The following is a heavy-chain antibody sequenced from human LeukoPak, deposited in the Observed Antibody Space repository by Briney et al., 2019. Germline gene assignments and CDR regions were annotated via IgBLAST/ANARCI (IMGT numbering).Heavy chain of an antibody. Sequence: PGGSLRLSCAASGFTFSSYAMHWVRQAPGKGLEWVAVISYDGSNKYYADSVKGRFTISRDNSKNTLYLQMNSLRAEDTAVYYCAREGPILGDAFDIWGQGTMVTVSS. CDR2: ISYDGSNK. CDR1: GFTFSSYA. V-gene: IGHV3-30-3*01. CDR3: AREGPILGDAFDI. J-gene: IGHJ3*02.